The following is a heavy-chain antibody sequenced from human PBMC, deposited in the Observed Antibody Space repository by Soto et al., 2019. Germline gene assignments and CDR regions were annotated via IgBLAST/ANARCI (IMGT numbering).Heavy chain of an antibody. CDR2: IYSGGST. J-gene: IGHJ4*02. Sequence: GGSLRLSCAASGFTVSSSYMSWVRQAPGKGLEWVSVIYSGGSTYYADSVKGRFTISRHNSKNTLYLQMNSLRAEDTAVYYAVGRRWYGIFVFWGPGTLVSVS. V-gene: IGHV3-53*04. CDR1: GFTVSSSY. D-gene: IGHD3-3*02. CDR3: VGRRWYGIFVF.